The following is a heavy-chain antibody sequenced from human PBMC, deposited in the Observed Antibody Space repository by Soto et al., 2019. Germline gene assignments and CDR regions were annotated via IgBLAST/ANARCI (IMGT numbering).Heavy chain of an antibody. CDR3: ARSLTEGYCTITGCYTRPLYGMDV. Sequence: ASVKVSCKASGYTFSGYYIHWLRQAPGQGLEWMGWINPHSGGTNNAQKFQGRVTVTRDTPTSTAYMELSRLTSDDTAVYYCARSLTEGYCTITGCYTRPLYGMDVWGQGTTVTVSS. J-gene: IGHJ6*02. CDR2: INPHSGGT. D-gene: IGHD2-2*02. V-gene: IGHV1-2*02. CDR1: GYTFSGYY.